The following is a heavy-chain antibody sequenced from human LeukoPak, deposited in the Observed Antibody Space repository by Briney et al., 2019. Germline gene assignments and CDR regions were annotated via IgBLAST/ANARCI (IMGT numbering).Heavy chain of an antibody. V-gene: IGHV4-31*03. D-gene: IGHD3-22*01. CDR2: IYYSGST. J-gene: IGHJ4*02. CDR3: ARENAMISNYFDY. CDR1: GGSISSGGYY. Sequence: SETLSLTCTVSGGSISSGGYYWSWIRQHPGKGLEWSGYIYYSGSTYYNPSLKSRVTISVDTSKNQFSLKLSSVTAADTAVYYCARENAMISNYFDYWGQGTLVIVSS.